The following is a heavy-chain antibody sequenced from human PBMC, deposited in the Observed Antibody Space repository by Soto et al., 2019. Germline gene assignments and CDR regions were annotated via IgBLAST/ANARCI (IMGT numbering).Heavy chain of an antibody. CDR3: ARDRPRQYFVFWSGYYRNYYYYYYMDV. J-gene: IGHJ6*03. D-gene: IGHD3-3*01. CDR1: GFTFSSYA. CDR2: ISSNGGST. V-gene: IGHV3-64*01. Sequence: GGSLRLSCAASGFTFSSYAMHWVRQAPGKGLEYVSAISSNGGSTYYANSVKGRFTISRDNSKNTLYLQMGSLRAEDMAVYYWARDRPRQYFVFWSGYYRNYYYYYYMDVWGKGTTVTVSS.